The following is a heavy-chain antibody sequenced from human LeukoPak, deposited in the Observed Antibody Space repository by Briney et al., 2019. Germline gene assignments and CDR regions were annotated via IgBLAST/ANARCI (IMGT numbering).Heavy chain of an antibody. CDR3: AQDRGGVWFEYAFDI. Sequence: GGSLRLSCAASGFTFTSYCMTWVRQAPGKGLEWLTYINEGGSVKHYVDSVRGRFTISRDNAKHALYLRMNSLRGEDACVCYCAQDRGGVWFEYAFDIWGTGNMVTVS. V-gene: IGHV3-7*03. D-gene: IGHD3-10*01. J-gene: IGHJ3*02. CDR1: GFTFTSYC. CDR2: INEGGSVK.